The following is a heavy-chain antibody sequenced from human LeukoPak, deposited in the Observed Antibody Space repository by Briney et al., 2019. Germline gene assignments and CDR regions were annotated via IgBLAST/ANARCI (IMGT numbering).Heavy chain of an antibody. CDR2: ISAYNGNT. CDR3: ARGGVSRSNPYYYYYGMDV. CDR1: GYTFTSYG. J-gene: IGHJ6*02. V-gene: IGHV1-18*01. Sequence: GASVKVSCKASGYTFTSYGISWVRQAPGQGLEWMGWISAYNGNTNYAQKLQGRVTMTTDTSTSTAYMELRSLRSDDTAVYYCARGGVSRSNPYYYYYGMDVWGQGTTVTVSS. D-gene: IGHD3-10*01.